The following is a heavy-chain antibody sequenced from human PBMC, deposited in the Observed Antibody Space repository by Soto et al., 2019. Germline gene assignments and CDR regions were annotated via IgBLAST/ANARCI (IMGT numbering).Heavy chain of an antibody. CDR2: IYYSGST. D-gene: IGHD5-18*01. Sequence: SETLSLTCAVSGGSISSGDYYWSWIRQPPGKGLEWIGYIYYSGSTYYNPSLKSRVTISVDTSKNQFSLKLSSVTAADTAVYYCARDLGGYSYGYAGWFDPWGQGTLVTVSS. J-gene: IGHJ5*02. CDR1: GGSISSGDYY. CDR3: ARDLGGYSYGYAGWFDP. V-gene: IGHV4-30-4*02.